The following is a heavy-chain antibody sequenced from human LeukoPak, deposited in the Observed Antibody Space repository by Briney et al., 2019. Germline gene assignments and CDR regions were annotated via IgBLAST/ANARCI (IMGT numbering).Heavy chain of an antibody. D-gene: IGHD3-16*01. V-gene: IGHV3-23*01. CDR2: TSGGGGST. Sequence: GGSLRLSCAASGFTFSSSAMTWVRQAPGKGLEWVSATSGGGGSTHYADSVKGRFTISRDNAKNSLYLQMNSLRADDSAVYYCARDPLDVWGQGTLVTVSS. CDR1: GFTFSSSA. CDR3: ARDPLDV. J-gene: IGHJ4*02.